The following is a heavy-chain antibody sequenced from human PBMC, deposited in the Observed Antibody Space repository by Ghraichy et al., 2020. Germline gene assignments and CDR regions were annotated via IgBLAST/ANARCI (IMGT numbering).Heavy chain of an antibody. CDR3: ARAKYSSSWYWFDP. Sequence: GESLNISCAASGFTFSSYWMHWVRQAPGKGLVWVSRINSDGSSTSYADSVKGRFTISRDNAKNTLYLQMNSLRAEDTAVYYCARAKYSSSWYWFDPWGQGTLVTVSS. CDR1: GFTFSSYW. D-gene: IGHD6-13*01. CDR2: INSDGSST. J-gene: IGHJ5*02. V-gene: IGHV3-74*01.